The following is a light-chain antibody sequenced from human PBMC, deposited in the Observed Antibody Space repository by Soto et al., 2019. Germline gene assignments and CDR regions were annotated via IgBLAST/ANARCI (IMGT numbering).Light chain of an antibody. V-gene: IGKV1-5*01. J-gene: IGKJ1*01. Sequence: DIQMTQSPSTLSASVGDKVTITCRASQSMSSWLAWYQQKPGKAPKLLIYDASSLESGVPFRFSGSGSGTEFTLTISSLQPDDFATYYCQQYDSYSTFGQGTKVDIK. CDR1: QSMSSW. CDR2: DAS. CDR3: QQYDSYST.